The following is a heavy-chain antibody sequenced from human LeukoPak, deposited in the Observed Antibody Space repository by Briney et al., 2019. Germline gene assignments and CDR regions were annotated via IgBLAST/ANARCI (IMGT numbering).Heavy chain of an antibody. J-gene: IGHJ5*02. Sequence: GGSLRLSCAASGFTFSSYGMHWVRQAPGKGLEWVAFIRYDGSNKYYADSVKGRFTISRDNSKNTLYLQMNSLRAEDTAVYYCAKDHYSSGWYSFDPWGQGTLVTVSS. V-gene: IGHV3-30*02. CDR1: GFTFSSYG. CDR3: AKDHYSSGWYSFDP. CDR2: IRYDGSNK. D-gene: IGHD6-19*01.